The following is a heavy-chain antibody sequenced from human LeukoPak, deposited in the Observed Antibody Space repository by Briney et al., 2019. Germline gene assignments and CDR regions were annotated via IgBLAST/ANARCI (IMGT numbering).Heavy chain of an antibody. D-gene: IGHD3-10*02. Sequence: GGSLRLSCVASGFTFSDSAIQWVRQAPGKGLEWVSYISSSGSTIYYADSVKGRFTISRDNAKNSLYLQMNSLRAEDTAVYYCAELGITMIGGVWGKGTTVTISS. CDR3: AELGITMIGGV. J-gene: IGHJ6*04. CDR1: GFTFSDSA. V-gene: IGHV3-48*03. CDR2: ISSSGSTI.